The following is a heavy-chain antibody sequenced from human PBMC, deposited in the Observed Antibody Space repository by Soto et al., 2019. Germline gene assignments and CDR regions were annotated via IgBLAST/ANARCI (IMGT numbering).Heavy chain of an antibody. CDR2: ISDRGRST. CDR3: AKGIKWELPFDY. CDR1: GFTFSSYA. Sequence: EVQLLESGGSLVQPGGSLRLSCAASGFTFSSYAMSWVRQAPGKGLEWVSAISDRGRSTYYADSVKGRFTISRDNSKNTLYLQMNSLRAEDTAAYYCAKGIKWELPFDYWGQGTLVTVSS. J-gene: IGHJ4*02. D-gene: IGHD1-26*01. V-gene: IGHV3-23*01.